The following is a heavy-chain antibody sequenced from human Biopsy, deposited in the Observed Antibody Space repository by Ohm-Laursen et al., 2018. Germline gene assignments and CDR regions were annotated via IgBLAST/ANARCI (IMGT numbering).Heavy chain of an antibody. J-gene: IGHJ4*02. CDR1: GGSISSGGSY. CDR3: ARLGSGDYFPTFFDF. CDR2: IFNSANT. D-gene: IGHD5-12*01. V-gene: IGHV4-31*01. Sequence: TLSLTCTVSGGSISSGGSYWSWIRQRPGKGLEWTGYIFNSANTYYNPSLKNLITISVDTSKNQFSLKLSSVTAADTAVYYCARLGSGDYFPTFFDFWGQGALVTVSS.